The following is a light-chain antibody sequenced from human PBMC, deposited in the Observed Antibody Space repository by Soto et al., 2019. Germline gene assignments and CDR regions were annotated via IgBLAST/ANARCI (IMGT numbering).Light chain of an antibody. CDR2: DVS. V-gene: IGLV2-14*01. CDR3: SSYTSSSTSVV. CDR1: SSDVGGYNY. J-gene: IGLJ2*01. Sequence: QSALTQPASGSGSPGQSITISCTGTSSDVGGYNYVSWYQQHPGKAPKLMIYDVSNRPSGVSNRFSGSKSGTTASLTISGLQAEDEADYYCSSYTSSSTSVVFGGGTQLTVL.